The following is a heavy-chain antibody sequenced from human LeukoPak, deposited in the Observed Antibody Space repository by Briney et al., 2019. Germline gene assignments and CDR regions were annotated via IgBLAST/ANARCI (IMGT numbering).Heavy chain of an antibody. CDR2: TSYDGTRQ. Sequence: PGGSLRLSCAASGFSFGSHAMHWVRQAPGKGLEWLVVTSYDGTRQYYADFVRGRFTISRENSKNTLYLHMNSLRVDDTAVYYCARDWSEGSGSYIDYWGQGALVTVSS. J-gene: IGHJ4*02. CDR3: ARDWSEGSGSYIDY. D-gene: IGHD3-10*01. CDR1: GFSFGSHA. V-gene: IGHV3-30*04.